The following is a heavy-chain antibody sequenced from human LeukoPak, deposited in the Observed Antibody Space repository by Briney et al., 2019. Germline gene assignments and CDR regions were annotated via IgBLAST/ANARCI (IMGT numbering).Heavy chain of an antibody. J-gene: IGHJ4*02. D-gene: IGHD2-21*02. CDR2: IIPIFGTA. CDR1: GGTFSSYA. CDR3: AVVVVTAIFRLDY. V-gene: IGHV1-69*05. Sequence: SVKVSCKASGGTFSSYAISWVRQAPGQGLELMGRIIPIFGTANYAQKFQGRVTITTDESTSTAYMELSSLSSEDTAVYYCAVVVVTAIFRLDYWGQGTLVTVSS.